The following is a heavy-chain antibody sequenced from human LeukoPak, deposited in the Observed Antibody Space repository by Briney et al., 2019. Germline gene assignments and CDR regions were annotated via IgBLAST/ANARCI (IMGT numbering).Heavy chain of an antibody. CDR1: GFTFSSYA. CDR2: ISGSGGST. CDR3: AKDMGYSSSWSDAFDI. V-gene: IGHV3-23*01. J-gene: IGHJ3*02. D-gene: IGHD6-13*01. Sequence: GGSLRLSCAASGFTFSSYAMSWVRQAPGKGLEWVSTISGSGGSTYNADSVKGRFTISRDNSKNTLYLQMNSLRAEDTALYYCAKDMGYSSSWSDAFDIWGQGTMVTVSS.